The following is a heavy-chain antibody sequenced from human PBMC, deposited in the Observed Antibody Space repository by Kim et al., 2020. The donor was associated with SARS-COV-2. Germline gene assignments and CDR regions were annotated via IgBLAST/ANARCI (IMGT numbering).Heavy chain of an antibody. D-gene: IGHD1-26*01. CDR3: AKVGRYGAFDI. Sequence: NHPTSGKGRFTISSDNSKNTLDLQMNSLRAEDTAVYYCAKVGRYGAFDIWGQGTMVTVSS. V-gene: IGHV3-23*01. J-gene: IGHJ3*02.